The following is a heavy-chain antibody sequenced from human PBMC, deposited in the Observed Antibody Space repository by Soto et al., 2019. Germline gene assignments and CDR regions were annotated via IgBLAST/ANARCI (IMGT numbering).Heavy chain of an antibody. Sequence: GESLKISCQASGYSFGNYWITWVRQKPGKGLEWMGRIDPSDSQTYYSPSFRGHVTISVTKSITTVFLQWSSLRASDTAMYYCARQIYDSDTGPNFQYYFDSWGQGTPVTVSS. D-gene: IGHD3-22*01. V-gene: IGHV5-10-1*01. CDR3: ARQIYDSDTGPNFQYYFDS. CDR2: IDPSDSQT. J-gene: IGHJ4*02. CDR1: GYSFGNYW.